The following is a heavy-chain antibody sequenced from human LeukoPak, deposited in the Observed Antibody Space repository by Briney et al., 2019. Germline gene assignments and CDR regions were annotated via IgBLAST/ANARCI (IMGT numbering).Heavy chain of an antibody. CDR3: ARDRGGGWFDP. D-gene: IGHD3-10*01. CDR1: GFTFSSYW. V-gene: IGHV3-7*01. J-gene: IGHJ5*02. Sequence: GGSLRLSCAASGFTFSSYWMSWVRQAPGKGLEWVANIKQDGSEKYYVDSVKGRFTISRDNAKNSLFLQMNSLRAEDTAVYYCARDRGGGWFDPWGQGTLVTVSS. CDR2: IKQDGSEK.